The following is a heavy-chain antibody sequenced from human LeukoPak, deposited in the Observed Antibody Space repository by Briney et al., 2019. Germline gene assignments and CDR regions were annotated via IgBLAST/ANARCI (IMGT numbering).Heavy chain of an antibody. CDR2: INPNDGDT. D-gene: IGHD2-2*01. CDR1: GYTFTSYY. J-gene: IGHJ4*02. Sequence: ASVKVSCKASGYTFTSYYMHWVRQAPGQGFEWXXWINPNDGDTNYAQKFQGRVTMTRDTSISTAHMEVSRLRSDDTAVYYCARANFLYCSSSTCLFDYWGQGTLVTVSS. CDR3: ARANFLYCSSSTCLFDY. V-gene: IGHV1-2*02.